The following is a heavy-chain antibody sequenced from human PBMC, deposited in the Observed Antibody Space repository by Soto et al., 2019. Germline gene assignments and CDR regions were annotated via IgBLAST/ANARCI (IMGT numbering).Heavy chain of an antibody. CDR3: ATSPGVGV. CDR2: IYSGGSI. V-gene: IGHV3-53*01. CDR1: GFTVINNY. Sequence: EVQLVESGGGLIQPGGSLRLSCAASGFTVINNYMIWVRQAPGKGLEWVSLIYSGGSIHYADSVKGRFTISRDGSKNTLYLHMSSLRAEDTAVYYCATSPGVGVWGQGTTVTGSS. J-gene: IGHJ6*02. D-gene: IGHD2-8*01.